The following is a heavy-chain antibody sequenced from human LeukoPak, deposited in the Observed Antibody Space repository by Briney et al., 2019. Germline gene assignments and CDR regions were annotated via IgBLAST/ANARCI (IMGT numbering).Heavy chain of an antibody. Sequence: QAGGSLRLSCAASGFIFSSYSMNWVRQAPGKGLEWVSYISSSSSTIYYADSVKGRFTVYRENAKNSLFLQMNSLRDEDTAVYYCARDQGIAVAGTNFQNWGQGTLVTVSS. V-gene: IGHV3-48*02. D-gene: IGHD6-19*01. CDR3: ARDQGIAVAGTNFQN. CDR1: GFIFSSYS. CDR2: ISSSSSTI. J-gene: IGHJ1*01.